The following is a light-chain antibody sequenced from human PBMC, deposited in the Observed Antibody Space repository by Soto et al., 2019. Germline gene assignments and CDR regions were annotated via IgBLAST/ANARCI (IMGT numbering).Light chain of an antibody. Sequence: QSVLTQPASVSGSPGQSITISCTGTSSDVGDYNYVSWYQQHPGKAAKLMIYDVSNRPSGVSNRFSGSKSGNTASLTISGLQAEDEAEYYCSSYTSSDTLVVFGGGTKLTVL. V-gene: IGLV2-14*03. CDR2: DVS. CDR1: SSDVGDYNY. J-gene: IGLJ2*01. CDR3: SSYTSSDTLVV.